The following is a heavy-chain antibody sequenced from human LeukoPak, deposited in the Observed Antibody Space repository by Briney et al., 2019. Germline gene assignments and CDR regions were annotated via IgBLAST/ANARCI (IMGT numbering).Heavy chain of an antibody. V-gene: IGHV4-61*02. J-gene: IGHJ4*02. D-gene: IGHD3-10*01. CDR2: IYTSGAT. CDR3: ARGLWFGDENPPYFDY. Sequence: SETLSLTCTVSGGSISSSNYYWSWIRQPAGKGLEWIGRIYTSGATNYNPSLKSRVTISIDTSKNQFSLKLSSVTAADTAVYYCARGLWFGDENPPYFDYWGQGTLVTVSS. CDR1: GGSISSSNYY.